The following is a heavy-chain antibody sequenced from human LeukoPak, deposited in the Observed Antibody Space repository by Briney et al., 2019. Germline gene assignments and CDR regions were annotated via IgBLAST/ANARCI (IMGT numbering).Heavy chain of an antibody. D-gene: IGHD4-17*01. CDR1: GFTFSSYS. V-gene: IGHV3-21*01. CDR3: ARLGTTVTTPINYWYFDL. J-gene: IGHJ2*01. CDR2: ISSSSSYI. Sequence: PGGSLRLSCAASGFTFSSYSMNWVRQAPGKGLEWVSSISSSSSYIYYADSVKGRFTISRDNAKNSLYLQMNSLRAEDTAVYYCARLGTTVTTPINYWYFDLWGRGTLVTVSS.